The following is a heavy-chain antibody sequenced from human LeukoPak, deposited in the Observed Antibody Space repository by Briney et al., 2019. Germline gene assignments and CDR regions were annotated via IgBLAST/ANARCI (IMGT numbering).Heavy chain of an antibody. Sequence: GGSLRLSCAASGFPFSTHSLNWVRQAPGRGLEWIGLIRNRANGQTSVYAASVSGRFTISRDDSKNSVYLQMDSLKTEDTAVYYCADIGSAGTDHWGQGTLVTVSS. J-gene: IGHJ4*02. D-gene: IGHD5-12*01. CDR1: GFPFSTHS. V-gene: IGHV3-72*01. CDR2: IRNRANGQTS. CDR3: ADIGSAGTDH.